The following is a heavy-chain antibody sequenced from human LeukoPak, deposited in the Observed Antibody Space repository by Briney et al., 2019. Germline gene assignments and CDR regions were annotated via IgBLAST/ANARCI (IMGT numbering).Heavy chain of an antibody. CDR3: ARDLDYGGRGLDS. CDR1: GFTFSTSS. J-gene: IGHJ4*02. Sequence: WGSLRLSCAASGFTFSTSSFNWVRQAPGKGLEWISYISTSSTINYADSVRGRFTISRDNAKSSLSLQMNSLRAEDTAVYYCARDLDYGGRGLDSWGQGTLVIVSS. D-gene: IGHD4-23*01. CDR2: ISTSSTI. V-gene: IGHV3-48*04.